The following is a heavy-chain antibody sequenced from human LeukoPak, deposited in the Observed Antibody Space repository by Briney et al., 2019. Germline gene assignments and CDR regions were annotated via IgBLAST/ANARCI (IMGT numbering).Heavy chain of an antibody. V-gene: IGHV3-30*04. Sequence: GGSLRLSCAASGFTFSSYAMHWVRQAPGKGLEWVAVISYDGSNKYYADSVKGRFTLSRDDSKNTLYLQMNSLRAEDTAVYYCARVRQQLVHFYYYGMDVWGQGTTVTVSS. CDR2: ISYDGSNK. J-gene: IGHJ6*02. CDR3: ARVRQQLVHFYYYGMDV. D-gene: IGHD6-13*01. CDR1: GFTFSSYA.